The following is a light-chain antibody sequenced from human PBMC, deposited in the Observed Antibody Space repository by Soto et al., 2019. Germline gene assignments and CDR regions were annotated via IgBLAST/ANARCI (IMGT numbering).Light chain of an antibody. CDR1: QSFSSSY. V-gene: IGKV3-20*01. CDR2: GAS. J-gene: IGKJ3*01. CDR3: QHYGSALFT. Sequence: EIVLTQSPGTLSLSPGERATLSCRASQSFSSSYLAWYQQQPGQAPRLLIDGASSRATGIPDRFSGSGAGTDFTLTISSLEPEDFAVYYCQHYGSALFTFGPGTKVDVK.